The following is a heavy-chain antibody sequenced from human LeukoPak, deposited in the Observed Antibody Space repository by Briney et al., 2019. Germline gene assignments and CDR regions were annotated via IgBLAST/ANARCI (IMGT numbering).Heavy chain of an antibody. CDR2: ISSSGSTI. J-gene: IGHJ6*02. V-gene: IGHV3-11*01. CDR3: ARAGSAESSGPELIPGMDV. D-gene: IGHD1-7*01. Sequence: PGGSLRLSCAASGFAFSDYYMSWIRQAPGKGLEWASYISSSGSTIYYADSVKGRFTISRDNAKNSLYLQMNSLRAEDTAVYYCARAGSAESSGPELIPGMDVWGQGTTVTVSS. CDR1: GFAFSDYY.